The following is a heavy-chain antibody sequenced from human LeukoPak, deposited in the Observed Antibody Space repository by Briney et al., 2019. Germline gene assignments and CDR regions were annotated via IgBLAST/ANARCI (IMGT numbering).Heavy chain of an antibody. D-gene: IGHD1-26*01. J-gene: IGHJ4*02. Sequence: ASVKVSCKASGVTLTSRHGISWVRQAPGQGLEWMGRIIPIPRLAYYSQKFQGRVTMTADKSTGTAYMELSSLRSEDTAVYYCASIEPIVGAPFDYWGQGTLVTVSS. CDR2: IIPIPRLA. CDR3: ASIEPIVGAPFDY. V-gene: IGHV1-69*04. CDR1: GVTLTSRHG.